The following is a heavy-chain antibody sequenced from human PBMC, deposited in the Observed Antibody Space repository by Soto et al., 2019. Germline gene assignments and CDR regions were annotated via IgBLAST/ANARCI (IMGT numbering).Heavy chain of an antibody. J-gene: IGHJ6*02. V-gene: IGHV1-69*06. Sequence: ASVKVSCKASGGTFSSYAISWVRQAPGQGLEWMGGIIPIFGTANYAQKFQGRVTITADKSTSTAYMELSSLRSEDTAVYYCARDDSSGYYYGYYYYGMDVWGQGTTFTV. CDR1: GGTFSSYA. D-gene: IGHD3-22*01. CDR2: IIPIFGTA. CDR3: ARDDSSGYYYGYYYYGMDV.